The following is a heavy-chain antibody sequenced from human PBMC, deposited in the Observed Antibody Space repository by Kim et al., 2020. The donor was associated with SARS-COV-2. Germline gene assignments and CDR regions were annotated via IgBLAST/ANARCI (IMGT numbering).Heavy chain of an antibody. CDR3: AREGDTRSPEFDS. CDR1: GFTFRTYW. CDR2: ISSDGGTT. Sequence: GGSLRLSCAASGFTFRTYWMHWVRQAPGKGLVWVSRISSDGGTTNYADFVKGRFTISRDNAKHTLYLLLSSLTAEDTAVYYCAREGDTRSPEFDSWGQGT. D-gene: IGHD3-16*01. V-gene: IGHV3-74*01. J-gene: IGHJ4*02.